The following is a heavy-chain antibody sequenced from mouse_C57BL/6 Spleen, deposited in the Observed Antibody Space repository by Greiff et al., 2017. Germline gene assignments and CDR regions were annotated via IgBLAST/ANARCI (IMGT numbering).Heavy chain of an antibody. Sequence: QVQLQQSGAELVRPGASVTLSCKASGYTFTDYEMHWVKQTPVHGLEWIGAIDPETGGTAYNQKFKGKAILTADKSSSTAYRELRSLTSEDSAVYYCTRGTGPYFDYWGQGTTLTVSS. J-gene: IGHJ2*01. D-gene: IGHD3-3*01. CDR2: IDPETGGT. CDR3: TRGTGPYFDY. V-gene: IGHV1-15*01. CDR1: GYTFTDYE.